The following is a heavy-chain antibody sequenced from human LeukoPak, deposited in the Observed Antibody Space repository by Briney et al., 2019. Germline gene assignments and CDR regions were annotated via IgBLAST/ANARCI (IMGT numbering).Heavy chain of an antibody. CDR2: IESKTDGGAT. CDR3: STLAYCSGGRCYGFDY. CDR1: GFTFSNAW. D-gene: IGHD2-15*01. V-gene: IGHV3-15*04. J-gene: IGHJ4*02. Sequence: GGSLRLSCAASGFTFSNAWMTWVRQAPEKGLEWVGRIESKTDGGATDHAAPVKGRFTISRDDSKNTQYLQMNSLKTEDTAVYYCSTLAYCSGGRCYGFDYWGQGALVTVSS.